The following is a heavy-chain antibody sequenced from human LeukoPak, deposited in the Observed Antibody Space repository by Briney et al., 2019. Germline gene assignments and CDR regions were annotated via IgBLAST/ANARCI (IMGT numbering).Heavy chain of an antibody. V-gene: IGHV1-8*01. Sequence: ASVKVSCKYSGYTLTSYDIYWVRPATGQGLEWMGWMNTNSGRTGYAQKFRDRISITRNTSISTAYMELSSLTSEDTGVYYCTRETSSRYFDFWGQGTLVTVSS. CDR2: MNTNSGRT. CDR1: GYTLTSYD. J-gene: IGHJ4*02. CDR3: TRETSSRYFDF.